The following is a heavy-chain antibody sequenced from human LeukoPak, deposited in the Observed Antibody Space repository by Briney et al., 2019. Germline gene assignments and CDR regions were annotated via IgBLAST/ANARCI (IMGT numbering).Heavy chain of an antibody. CDR2: ISYDGCNK. D-gene: IGHD6-25*01. V-gene: IGHV3-30-3*01. CDR3: VKHESGPEY. CDR1: GFTFSSYA. J-gene: IGHJ4*02. Sequence: GGSLRLSCAASGFTFSSYAMHWVRQAPGKGLEWVAVISYDGCNKYYADSVKGRFTISRDNSKNTLYLQMNSLRAEDTAVYYCVKHESGPEYWGQGTLVTVSS.